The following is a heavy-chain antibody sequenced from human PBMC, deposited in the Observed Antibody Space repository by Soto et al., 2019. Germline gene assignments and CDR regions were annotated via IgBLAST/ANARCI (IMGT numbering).Heavy chain of an antibody. CDR1: GGSMSSGGYY. V-gene: IGHV4-31*03. Sequence: QVQLQESGPGLVKPSQTLSLTCTVSGGSMSSGGYYWTWIRQHPGKGLEWIGYIYYSWSTYYNPSLKSRVTISVDTSKNQFYMKLRSVTAADTAVYYCARDVVGDYTWFDTWGQVTLVTVSS. D-gene: IGHD3-3*01. CDR2: IYYSWST. CDR3: ARDVVGDYTWFDT. J-gene: IGHJ5*02.